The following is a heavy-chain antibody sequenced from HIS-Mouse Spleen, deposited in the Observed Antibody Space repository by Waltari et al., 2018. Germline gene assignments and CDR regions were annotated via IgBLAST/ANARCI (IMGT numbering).Heavy chain of an antibody. V-gene: IGHV4-59*01. D-gene: IGHD3-9*01. CDR1: GGSISSYY. CDR3: ARDKRYFDWLGVSAFDI. Sequence: QVQLQESGPGLVKPSETLSLTCPVSGGSISSYYWSWIRQPPGKGLEWIGYIYYSGSTNYNPSLKSRVTISVDTSKNQFSLKLSSVTAADTAVYYCARDKRYFDWLGVSAFDIWGQGTMVTVSS. CDR2: IYYSGST. J-gene: IGHJ3*02.